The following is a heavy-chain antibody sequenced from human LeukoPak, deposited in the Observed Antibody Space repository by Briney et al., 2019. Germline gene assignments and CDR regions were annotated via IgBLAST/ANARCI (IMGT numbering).Heavy chain of an antibody. CDR2: INPNTGDT. D-gene: IGHD5-12*01. V-gene: IGHV1-2*02. CDR3: ARDRGGYGYFDY. J-gene: IGHJ4*02. Sequence: ASVKVSCKASGYTFTGYSIHWVRQAPGQGLEWMGWINPNTGDTNYAQRFQGRVTLTRDTSINTAYTELSRLRSDDTAVYYCARDRGGYGYFDYWGQGTLVTVSS. CDR1: GYTFTGYS.